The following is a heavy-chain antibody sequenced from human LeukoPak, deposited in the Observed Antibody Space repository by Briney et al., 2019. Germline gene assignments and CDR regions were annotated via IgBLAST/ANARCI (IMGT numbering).Heavy chain of an antibody. CDR3: ARVRYRAVAGSYNWFDP. D-gene: IGHD6-19*01. CDR1: GFTFSSYS. Sequence: PGGSLRLSCAASGFTFSSYSMNWVRQAPGKGLEWVSSISSSSSYIYYADSVKGRFTISRDNAKNSLYLQMNSLRAEDTAVYYCARVRYRAVAGSYNWFDPWGQGTLVTVSS. V-gene: IGHV3-21*01. CDR2: ISSSSSYI. J-gene: IGHJ5*02.